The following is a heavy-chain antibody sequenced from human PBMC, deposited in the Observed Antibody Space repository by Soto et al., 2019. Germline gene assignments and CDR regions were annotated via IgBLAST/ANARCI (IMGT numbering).Heavy chain of an antibody. CDR3: ARDNRDNWNDAGWFDT. J-gene: IGHJ5*02. D-gene: IGHD1-20*01. CDR1: GYSFSDYD. CDR2: MNPNSGNT. V-gene: IGHV1-8*01. Sequence: QVQLVQSGAEVKKPGASVKVSCKASGYSFSDYDINWVRQATGQGPEWMGWMNPNSGNTGYAQKFQGRVTMTRNTSINTAYMELSSLGSEDTAVYYCARDNRDNWNDAGWFDTGGQGTLVTVSS.